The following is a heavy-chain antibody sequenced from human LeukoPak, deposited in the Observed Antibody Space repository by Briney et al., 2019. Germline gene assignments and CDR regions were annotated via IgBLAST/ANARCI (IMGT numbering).Heavy chain of an antibody. CDR3: ARSNQADDY. Sequence: GGSLRLSCAASGFTVSSNYMSWVRQVPGKGLVWVSRINPGGSSTAYADSVKGRFTISRDSAENTLYLQMDSLRAEDTAVYYCARSNQADDYWGQGTLVTVSS. D-gene: IGHD1-14*01. CDR2: INPGGSST. V-gene: IGHV3-74*01. CDR1: GFTVSSNY. J-gene: IGHJ4*02.